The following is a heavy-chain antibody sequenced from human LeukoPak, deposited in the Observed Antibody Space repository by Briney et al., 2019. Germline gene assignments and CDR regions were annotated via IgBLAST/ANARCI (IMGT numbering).Heavy chain of an antibody. CDR2: IHQHGNEK. CDR1: GFTFSNYW. Sequence: GGSLRLSCAAPGFTFSNYWMSWVRQAPGKGLEWVASIHQHGNEKYFVDSVSGRFTISRDNAKNSLYLQMSSLKAEDTAVYYCATLNGPLFEYWGQGTLVTVSS. D-gene: IGHD2-8*01. V-gene: IGHV3-7*01. J-gene: IGHJ4*02. CDR3: ATLNGPLFEY.